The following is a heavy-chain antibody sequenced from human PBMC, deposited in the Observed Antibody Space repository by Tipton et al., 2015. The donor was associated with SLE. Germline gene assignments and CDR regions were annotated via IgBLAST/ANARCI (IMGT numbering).Heavy chain of an antibody. Sequence: LRLSCAVYGGSFSGYYWSWLRQPPGKGLEWIGEINHSGSTNYNPSLKSRVTISVDTSKNQFSLKLSSVTAADTAVYYCARDTRDTEEYFDLWGRGTLVTVSS. D-gene: IGHD5-18*01. CDR3: ARDTRDTEEYFDL. J-gene: IGHJ2*01. V-gene: IGHV4-34*01. CDR2: INHSGST. CDR1: GGSFSGYY.